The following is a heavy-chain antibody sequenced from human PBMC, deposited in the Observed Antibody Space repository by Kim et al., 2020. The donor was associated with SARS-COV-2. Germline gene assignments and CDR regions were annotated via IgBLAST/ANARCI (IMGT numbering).Heavy chain of an antibody. J-gene: IGHJ4*02. Sequence: SVKFYADSVKGRTTISRDNATNSLYLEMDTLRVEDTAVYYCANSIGYAFDYWGQGTKVTVSS. CDR2: SVK. V-gene: IGHV3-7*03. CDR3: ANSIGYAFDY. D-gene: IGHD2-15*01.